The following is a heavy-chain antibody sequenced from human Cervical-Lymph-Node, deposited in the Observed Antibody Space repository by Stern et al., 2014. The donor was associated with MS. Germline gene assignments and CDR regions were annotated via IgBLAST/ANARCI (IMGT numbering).Heavy chain of an antibody. CDR3: TRDNGDYGPGYHYYGMDV. CDR1: GFAVSSNY. CDR2: ISSGGFT. J-gene: IGHJ6*02. V-gene: IGHV3-53*01. Sequence: EVQLVESGGGLIQPGESLRLSCAASGFAVSSNYISWVRQAPGKGLEWVSLISSGGFTYYADSVKGRFSISRDNSKNTLYLQLSSLRVEDTAVYYCTRDNGDYGPGYHYYGMDVWGQGTTVAVSS. D-gene: IGHD4-17*01.